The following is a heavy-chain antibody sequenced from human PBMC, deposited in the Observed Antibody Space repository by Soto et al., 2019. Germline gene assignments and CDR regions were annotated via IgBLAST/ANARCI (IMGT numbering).Heavy chain of an antibody. D-gene: IGHD2-2*01. CDR3: ARGVGATFDY. V-gene: IGHV3-21*01. CDR1: GFTFTRYS. Sequence: VGSVRLSCAAAGFTFTRYSIDWVRHAPGKGLGWVSSISSTTNYIYYADSVKGRFTISRDNAKNSLYLQMNSLRAEDTAVYYCARGVGATFDYWVQGTLVTVSS. CDR2: ISSTTNYI. J-gene: IGHJ4*02.